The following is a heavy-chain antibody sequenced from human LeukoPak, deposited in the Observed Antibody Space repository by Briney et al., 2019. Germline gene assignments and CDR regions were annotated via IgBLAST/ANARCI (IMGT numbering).Heavy chain of an antibody. CDR2: INTNTGNP. CDR1: GYTFTSYA. CDR3: TREIAAAGTRWFDP. J-gene: IGHJ5*02. D-gene: IGHD6-13*01. V-gene: IGHV7-4-1*02. Sequence: GASVKVSCKASGYTFTSYAMNWVRQAPGQGLEWMGWINTNTGNPTYAQGFTGRFVFSLDTSVSTAYLQISSLKAEDTAVYYCTREIAAAGTRWFDPWGQGTLVTVSS.